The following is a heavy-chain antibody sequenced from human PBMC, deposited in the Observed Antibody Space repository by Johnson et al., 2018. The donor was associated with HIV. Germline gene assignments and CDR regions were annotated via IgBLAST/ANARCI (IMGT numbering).Heavy chain of an antibody. CDR1: AFTFSSND. J-gene: IGHJ3*02. V-gene: IGHV3-23*04. CDR3: AKGGIDAFDI. CDR2: ISGSDHST. D-gene: IGHD6-25*01. Sequence: VQLVESGGGLVQPGGSLRLSCGASAFTFSSNDMKWVRQAPGKGLEWVSPISGSDHSTYYADSVRGRFTISRDNSKNTVYLEMNSLRAEDTAVYYCAKGGIDAFDIWGQGTMVTVSS.